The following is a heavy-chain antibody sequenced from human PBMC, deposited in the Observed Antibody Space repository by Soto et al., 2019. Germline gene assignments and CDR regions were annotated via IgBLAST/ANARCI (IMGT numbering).Heavy chain of an antibody. Sequence: ASVKVSCKASGFTFSAYYIYWVRQAPGQGLEWIGWMNPNSGNTGYAQKFQGRVTMTRNTSISTAYMELSSLRSEDTAVYYCARGRLGYCSSTSCHQNWFDPWGQGTLVTVSS. CDR2: MNPNSGNT. CDR3: ARGRLGYCSSTSCHQNWFDP. D-gene: IGHD2-2*01. V-gene: IGHV1-8*02. CDR1: GFTFSAYY. J-gene: IGHJ5*02.